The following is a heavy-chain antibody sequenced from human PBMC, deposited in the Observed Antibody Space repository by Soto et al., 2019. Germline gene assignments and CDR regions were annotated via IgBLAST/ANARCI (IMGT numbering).Heavy chain of an antibody. CDR2: ISSSSTI. D-gene: IGHD3-10*01. J-gene: IGHJ4*02. Sequence: EVQLVESGGGLVKPGGSLRLSCAASGFTFSDYYMNWVRQAPGKGLEWVSSISSSSTIYYADAVKGRFTISRDNSKNTLYLQMDSLRAEDTAVYYCAGRSGSSDYWGRGTLVTVSS. V-gene: IGHV3-48*01. CDR1: GFTFSDYY. CDR3: AGRSGSSDY.